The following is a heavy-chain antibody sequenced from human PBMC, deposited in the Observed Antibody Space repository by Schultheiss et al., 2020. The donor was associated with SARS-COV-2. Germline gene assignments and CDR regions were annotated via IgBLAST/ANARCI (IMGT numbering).Heavy chain of an antibody. CDR2: ISSSSSYI. CDR1: GFTFSSYS. D-gene: IGHD5-24*01. V-gene: IGHV3-21*01. Sequence: GESLKISCAASGFTFSSYSMNWVRQAPGKGLEWVSSISSSSSYIYYADSVKGRFTISRDNAKNSLYLQMNSLRAEDTAVYYCAREMATILLAFDIWGQGTMVTVSS. CDR3: AREMATILLAFDI. J-gene: IGHJ3*02.